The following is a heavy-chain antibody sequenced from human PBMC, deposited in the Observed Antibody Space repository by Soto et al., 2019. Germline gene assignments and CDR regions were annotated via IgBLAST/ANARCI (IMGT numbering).Heavy chain of an antibody. CDR2: ISYDGSNK. D-gene: IGHD1-26*01. J-gene: IGHJ6*02. CDR1: GFSFNNFA. CDR3: ARPTSGSPPRNYYYGMDV. Sequence: GGSLRLSCTASGFSFNNFAIHWVRQAPGKGLEWVAVISYDGSNKYYADSVKGRFTISRDNSKNTVYLQMNSLRADDTAVYYCARPTSGSPPRNYYYGMDVRGHGTTVTVSS. V-gene: IGHV3-30*04.